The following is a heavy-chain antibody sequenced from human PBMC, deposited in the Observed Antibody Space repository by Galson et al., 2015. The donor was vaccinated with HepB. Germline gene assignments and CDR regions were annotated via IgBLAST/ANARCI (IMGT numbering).Heavy chain of an antibody. CDR1: GYTFTGYY. J-gene: IGHJ3*02. CDR3: GKDLGGSGNAFDI. Sequence: SVKVSCKASGYTFTGYYMHWVRQAPGQGLEWMGRINPNSGGTNYAQKFQGRVTMTRDTSISTAYLELSRLRSDDTAVYYCGKDLGGSGNAFDIWGQGTIVTVSS. D-gene: IGHD3-10*01. V-gene: IGHV1-2*06. CDR2: INPNSGGT.